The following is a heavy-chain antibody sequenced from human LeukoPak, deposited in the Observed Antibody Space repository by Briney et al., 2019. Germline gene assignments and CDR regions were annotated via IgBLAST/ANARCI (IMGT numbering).Heavy chain of an antibody. Sequence: PSETLSLTCTVSGGSISSYYWSWIRQPPGKGLEWIGYIYYSGSTNYNPSLKSRVTISVDTSKNQFSLKLSSVTAADTAVYYCARVHSSGWYRDAFDIWGQGTMVTVSS. D-gene: IGHD6-19*01. J-gene: IGHJ3*02. CDR2: IYYSGST. CDR1: GGSISSYY. V-gene: IGHV4-59*01. CDR3: ARVHSSGWYRDAFDI.